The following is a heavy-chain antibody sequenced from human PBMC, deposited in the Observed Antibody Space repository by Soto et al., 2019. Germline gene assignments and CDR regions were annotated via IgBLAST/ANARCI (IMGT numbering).Heavy chain of an antibody. V-gene: IGHV3-74*01. D-gene: IGHD6-19*01. CDR2: INSDGSTT. CDR3: ARGYSSGPDY. Sequence: GGSLRLSCAASGFTSRDHWMHWCRQAPGNGLVWISRINSDGSTTTYADYVKGRFTISRDNAKSTLYLQLNSLRAEDTALYYCARGYSSGPDYWGQGTLVTVSS. CDR1: GFTSRDHW. J-gene: IGHJ4*02.